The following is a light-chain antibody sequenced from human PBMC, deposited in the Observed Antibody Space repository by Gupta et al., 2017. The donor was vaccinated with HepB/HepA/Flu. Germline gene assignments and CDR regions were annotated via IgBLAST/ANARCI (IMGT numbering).Light chain of an antibody. V-gene: IGKV1-39*01. J-gene: IGKJ2*04. CDR1: QSISSY. CDR2: AAS. Sequence: DIQMTQSPSSLSASVGDRVTITCRASQSISSYLNWYQQKPGKAPKLLIYAASSLQSGVPSRFSGSGSGTDFTLTISRLQPEDFATYYCQQRDSTSCSFGQGTKLDIK. CDR3: QQRDSTSCS.